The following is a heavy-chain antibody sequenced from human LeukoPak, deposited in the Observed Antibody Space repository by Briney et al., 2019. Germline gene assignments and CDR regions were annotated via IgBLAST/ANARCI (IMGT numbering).Heavy chain of an antibody. V-gene: IGHV1-2*02. J-gene: IGHJ3*02. D-gene: IGHD3-3*01. CDR1: GYTFTGYY. Sequence: ASVKVSCKASGYTFTGYYMHWVRQAPGQGLEWMGWINPNSGGTNYAQKFQGRVTMTRDTSISTAYMELSRLRSDDTAVYYCARHGAPFWSGYGGIIWGQGTMVTVSS. CDR3: ARHGAPFWSGYGGII. CDR2: INPNSGGT.